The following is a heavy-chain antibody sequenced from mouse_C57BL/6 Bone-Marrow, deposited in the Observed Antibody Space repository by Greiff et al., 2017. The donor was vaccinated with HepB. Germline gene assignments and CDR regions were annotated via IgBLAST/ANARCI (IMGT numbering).Heavy chain of an antibody. Sequence: QVQLQQSGAELVKPGASVKISCKASGYAFSSYWMNWVKQRPGKGLEWIGQIYPGDGDTNYNGKFKGKATLTADKPSSTAYMQLSSLTSEDSAVYFCARGGYYSNYVYFDVWGTGTTVTVSS. CDR1: GYAFSSYW. CDR2: IYPGDGDT. J-gene: IGHJ1*03. V-gene: IGHV1-80*01. CDR3: ARGGYYSNYVYFDV. D-gene: IGHD2-5*01.